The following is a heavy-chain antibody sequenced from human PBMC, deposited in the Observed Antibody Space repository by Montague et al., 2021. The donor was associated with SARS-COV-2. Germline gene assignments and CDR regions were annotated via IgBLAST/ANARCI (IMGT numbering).Heavy chain of an antibody. D-gene: IGHD2-2*01. CDR1: GDSVAINIAT. CDR2: TYFMSKWNN. J-gene: IGHJ4*02. Sequence: CAISGDSVAINIATWSWVRQSPSIRLEWLLMTYFMSKWNNDYAESVKSRITIDPDTSKHQFSLHLNSATPEDTAVYYCARIPVGSKYYFDFWGQGTLVTVSS. V-gene: IGHV6-1*01. CDR3: ARIPVGSKYYFDF.